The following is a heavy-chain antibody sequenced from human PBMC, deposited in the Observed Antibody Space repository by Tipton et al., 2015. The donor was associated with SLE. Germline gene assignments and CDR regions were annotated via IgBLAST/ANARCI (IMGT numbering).Heavy chain of an antibody. CDR1: GGSMNTYY. V-gene: IGHV4-59*08. CDR3: ARGVGATPWFDP. Sequence: TLSLTCTVSGGSMNTYYWSWIRQPPGKGLEWIGYIYYSGTTNYNSSLKSRVTISVDTSKNQFSLRLRSVTAADTAVYYCARGVGATPWFDPWGQGTLVTVSS. D-gene: IGHD1-26*01. J-gene: IGHJ5*02. CDR2: IYYSGTT.